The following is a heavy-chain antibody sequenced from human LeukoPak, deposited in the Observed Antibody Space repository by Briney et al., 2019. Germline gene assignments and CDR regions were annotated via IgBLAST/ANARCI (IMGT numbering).Heavy chain of an antibody. CDR2: INHSGST. V-gene: IGHV4-34*01. J-gene: IGHJ4*03. Sequence: PSETLSLTCAVYGGSFGGYYWSWIRQPPGKGLEWIGEINHSGSTNYNPSLKSRVTISVDTSKNQFSLQLSSVIAADTAVYYCSGDYGGTRIDISGQGTLVTVFS. CDR1: GGSFGGYY. CDR3: SGDYGGTRIDI. D-gene: IGHD4-23*01.